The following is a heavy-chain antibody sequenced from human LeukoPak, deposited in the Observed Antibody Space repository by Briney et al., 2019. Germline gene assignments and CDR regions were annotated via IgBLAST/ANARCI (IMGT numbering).Heavy chain of an antibody. CDR2: ISAYNGNT. J-gene: IGHJ3*02. D-gene: IGHD5-18*01. Sequence: ASVKVSCKASGYTFTSYGISWVRQAPGQGLEWMGWISAYNGNTNYAQKLQGRVTMTTDTSTSTAYMELRSLRPDDTAVYYCARAMDTAMVYAFDIWGQGTMVTVSS. CDR1: GYTFTSYG. V-gene: IGHV1-18*01. CDR3: ARAMDTAMVYAFDI.